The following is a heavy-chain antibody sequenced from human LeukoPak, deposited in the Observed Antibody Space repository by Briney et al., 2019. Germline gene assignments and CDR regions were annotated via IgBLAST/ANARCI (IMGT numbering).Heavy chain of an antibody. CDR2: ISWNSGSI. V-gene: IGHV3-9*01. CDR1: GFTFDDYA. Sequence: GGSLRLSCAASGFTFDDYAMHWVRQAPGKGLEWVSGISWNSGSIGYADSVKGRFTVSRDNAKNSLYLQMNSLRAEDTALYYCAKGIRYATLKGFDYWGQGTLVTVSS. CDR3: AKGIRYATLKGFDY. J-gene: IGHJ4*02. D-gene: IGHD3-9*01.